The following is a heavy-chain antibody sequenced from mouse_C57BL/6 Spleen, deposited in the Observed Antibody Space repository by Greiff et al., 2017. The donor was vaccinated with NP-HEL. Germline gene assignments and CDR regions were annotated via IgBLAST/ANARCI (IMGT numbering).Heavy chain of an antibody. CDR2: IWRGGST. V-gene: IGHV2-2*01. D-gene: IGHD1-1*01. CDR1: GFSLTSYG. J-gene: IGHJ4*01. Sequence: QVQLKESGPGLVQPSQSLSITCTVSGFSLTSYGVHWVRQSPGKGLEWLGVIWRGGSTDYNAAFISRLSISKDNSKSQVVFKMNSLQADETAIYYCARKDYLMAMDYWGQGTSVTVAS. CDR3: ARKDYLMAMDY.